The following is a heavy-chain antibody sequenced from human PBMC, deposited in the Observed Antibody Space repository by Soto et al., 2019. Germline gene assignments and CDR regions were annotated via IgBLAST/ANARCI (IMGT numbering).Heavy chain of an antibody. V-gene: IGHV1-69*10. J-gene: IGHJ4*02. CDR1: GGTFSSYA. Sequence: ASVKVSCKASGGTFSSYAISWVRQAPGQGLEWMGGIIPIFGIANSAQKFQGRVTITGDKSTSTAYMELSSLRSEDTAVYYCARVPPNSYYFDYWGQGTLVTVSS. CDR3: ARVPPNSYYFDY. CDR2: IIPIFGIA.